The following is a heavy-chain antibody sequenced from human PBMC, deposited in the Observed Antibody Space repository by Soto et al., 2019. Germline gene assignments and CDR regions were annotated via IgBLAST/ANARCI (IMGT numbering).Heavy chain of an antibody. D-gene: IGHD6-13*01. J-gene: IGHJ3*02. CDR3: ASLTPGIAAAGIGAFDI. Sequence: SVKVSCKASGGTFSSYAISWVRQAPGQGLEWMGGIIPIFGTANYAQKFQGRVTITADESTSTAYMELSSLRSEDTAVYYCASLTPGIAAAGIGAFDIWGQGKMVTVSS. CDR2: IIPIFGTA. CDR1: GGTFSSYA. V-gene: IGHV1-69*13.